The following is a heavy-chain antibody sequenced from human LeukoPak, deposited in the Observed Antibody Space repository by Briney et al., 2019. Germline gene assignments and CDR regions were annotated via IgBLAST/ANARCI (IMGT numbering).Heavy chain of an antibody. J-gene: IGHJ4*02. D-gene: IGHD3-22*01. CDR3: ARISDDSSGYYY. Sequence: ASVKVSCRASGGTFSSYAISWVRQAPGQGLEWMGRIIPILGIANYAQKFQGRVTITADKSTSTAYMELSSLRSEDTAVYYCARISDDSSGYYYWGQGTLVTVSS. V-gene: IGHV1-69*04. CDR2: IIPILGIA. CDR1: GGTFSSYA.